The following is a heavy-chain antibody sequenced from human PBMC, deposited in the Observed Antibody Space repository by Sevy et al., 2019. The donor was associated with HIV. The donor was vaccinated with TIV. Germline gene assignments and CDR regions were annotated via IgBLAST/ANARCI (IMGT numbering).Heavy chain of an antibody. CDR2: IIPIFGTA. J-gene: IGHJ6*03. Sequence: ASVKVSCKASGGTFSSYAISWVRQAPGQGLEWMGRIIPIFGTANYAQKFQGRVTITADKSTSTAYMELSSLRSEDTAVYYCARDGDGSGSYYYYYMDVWGKGTTVTVSS. V-gene: IGHV1-69*06. D-gene: IGHD3-10*01. CDR3: ARDGDGSGSYYYYYMDV. CDR1: GGTFSSYA.